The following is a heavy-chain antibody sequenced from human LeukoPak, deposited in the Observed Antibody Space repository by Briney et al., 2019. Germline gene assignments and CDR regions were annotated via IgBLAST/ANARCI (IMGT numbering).Heavy chain of an antibody. CDR2: ISYDGSNK. J-gene: IGHJ4*02. D-gene: IGHD3-16*01. CDR3: ARGADGGNQDY. CDR1: GFTFSSYA. Sequence: GGSLRLSCAASGFTFSSYAMHWVRQAPGKGLEWVAGISYDGSNKYYADSVKVRFTISRYNSKNTLYLQMNSLRAEETAVYYCARGADGGNQDYWGKGTLVTVSS. V-gene: IGHV3-30*04.